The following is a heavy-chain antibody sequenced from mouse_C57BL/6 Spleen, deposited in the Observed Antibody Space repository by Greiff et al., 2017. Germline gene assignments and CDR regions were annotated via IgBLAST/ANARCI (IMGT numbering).Heavy chain of an antibody. CDR3: ARFITTVVATPFDY. D-gene: IGHD1-1*01. Sequence: VQLQQSGAELVRPGASVKLSCKASGYTFTDYYINWVKQRPGQGLEWIARIYPGSGNTYYNEKFKGKATLTAEKSSSTAYMQLSSLTSEDSAVYFCARFITTVVATPFDYWGQGTTLTVSS. J-gene: IGHJ2*01. V-gene: IGHV1-76*01. CDR1: GYTFTDYY. CDR2: IYPGSGNT.